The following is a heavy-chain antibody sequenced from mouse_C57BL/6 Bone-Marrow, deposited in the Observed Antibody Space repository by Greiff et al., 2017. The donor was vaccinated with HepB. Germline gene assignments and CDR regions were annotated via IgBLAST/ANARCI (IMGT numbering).Heavy chain of an antibody. J-gene: IGHJ3*01. CDR2: ISSGGSYT. V-gene: IGHV5-6*01. Sequence: EVKLVESGGDLVKPGGSLKLSCAASGFTFSSYGMSWVRQTPDKRLEWVATISSGGSYTYYPDSVKGRFTISRDNAKNTLYLQMSSLKSEDTAMYYCARQATLSWFAYWGQGTLVTVSA. CDR1: GFTFSSYG. D-gene: IGHD6-1*01. CDR3: ARQATLSWFAY.